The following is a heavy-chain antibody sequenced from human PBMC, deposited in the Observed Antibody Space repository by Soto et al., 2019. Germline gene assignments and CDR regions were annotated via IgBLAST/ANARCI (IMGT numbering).Heavy chain of an antibody. CDR1: GDTFSSYA. V-gene: IGHV1-69*01. Sequence: QVQLVQSGAEVKKPGSSVKVSCKASGDTFSSYAFSWVRQAPGQGLEWMGGIIPIFGTTIYAPKFQGRVRITADESTRTAYMELSSLRSEDTAVYYCARDRGYYDTSGFQGFVQYFHHWGQGTLVTVSS. J-gene: IGHJ1*01. CDR2: IIPIFGTT. D-gene: IGHD3-22*01. CDR3: ARDRGYYDTSGFQGFVQYFHH.